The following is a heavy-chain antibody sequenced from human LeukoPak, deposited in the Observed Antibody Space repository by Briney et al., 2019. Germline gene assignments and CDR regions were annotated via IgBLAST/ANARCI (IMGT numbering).Heavy chain of an antibody. V-gene: IGHV4-59*01. CDR3: ARGPWVPYYSDTSGYDKLFYFDS. J-gene: IGHJ4*02. Sequence: SETLSLTCTVSGGSIRSYYWSWIRQPPGKGLEWIGYNDYSGSTNYNPSLKSRVTISVDTSKNQFSLKLSSVTAADTAVFYCARGPWVPYYSDTSGYDKLFYFDSWGQGTLVTVSS. D-gene: IGHD3-22*01. CDR2: NDYSGST. CDR1: GGSIRSYY.